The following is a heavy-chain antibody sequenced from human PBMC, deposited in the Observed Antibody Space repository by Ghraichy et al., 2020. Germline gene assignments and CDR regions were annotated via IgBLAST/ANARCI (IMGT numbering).Heavy chain of an antibody. D-gene: IGHD2-15*01. J-gene: IGHJ4*02. V-gene: IGHV3-23*01. CDR1: GFTFSSYA. Sequence: GGSLRLSCAASGFTFSSYAMSWVRQAPGKGLEWVSAISGSGGSTYYADSVKGRFTISRDNSKNTLYLQMNSLRAEDTAVYYCAKGFAWGGGGSCLFDYWGQGTLVTVSS. CDR3: AKGFAWGGGGSCLFDY. CDR2: ISGSGGST.